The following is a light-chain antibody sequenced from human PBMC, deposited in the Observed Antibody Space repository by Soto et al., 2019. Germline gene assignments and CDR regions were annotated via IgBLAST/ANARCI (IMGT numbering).Light chain of an antibody. CDR2: AAS. CDR3: QQTYKTPYT. V-gene: IGKV1-12*01. J-gene: IGKJ2*01. CDR1: QDISSW. Sequence: DIQMTQSPSSVSASVGDRVTITCRASQDISSWVAWYQQKPGKAPKLLISAASSLQSGVPRRFSGSGSGTDFTLIISSLQPEDFANYFCQQTYKTPYTFGQGTKLEIK.